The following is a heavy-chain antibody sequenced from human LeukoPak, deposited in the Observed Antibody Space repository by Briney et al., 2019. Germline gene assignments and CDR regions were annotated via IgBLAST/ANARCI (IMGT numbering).Heavy chain of an antibody. V-gene: IGHV3-74*03. D-gene: IGHD2-21*01. CDR3: VRDEALWRLDY. CDR1: GFTFSNHW. CDR2: INERGRDT. Sequence: GGSLRLSCAASGFTFSNHWVHWDRKTPGKGLVWVSRINERGRDTMYADSVKGRFTISRDNAKNTVYLQMNSLRAEDTGVYYCVRDEALWRLDYWGQGTLVTVSS. J-gene: IGHJ4*02.